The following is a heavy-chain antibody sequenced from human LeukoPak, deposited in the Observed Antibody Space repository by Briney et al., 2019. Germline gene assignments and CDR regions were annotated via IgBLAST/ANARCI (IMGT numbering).Heavy chain of an antibody. CDR3: ARGRGRELLIRGDWFDP. CDR1: GYTFTGYY. V-gene: IGHV1-2*02. J-gene: IGHJ5*02. Sequence: GASVKVSCKASGYTFTGYYMHWVRQAPGQGLEWMGWINPNSGGTNYAQKFQGRVTMTRDTSISTAYMELSRLRSDDTAVYYCARGRGRELLIRGDWFDPWGQGTLVTVSS. CDR2: INPNSGGT. D-gene: IGHD2-15*01.